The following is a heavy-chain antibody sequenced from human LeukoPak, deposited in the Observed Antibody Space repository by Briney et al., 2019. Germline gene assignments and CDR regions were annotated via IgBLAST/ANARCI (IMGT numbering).Heavy chain of an antibody. J-gene: IGHJ5*02. CDR2: ISGGGGST. Sequence: GGSLRLSCAASGFTFSTYAMSWVRQAPGKGLEWVSAISGGGGSTYYADSVKGRFTISRDDSKNTLYLQMNSLRAEDTAVYYCAKDYGSSSTNWFDPWGQGTLVTVSS. CDR3: AKDYGSSSTNWFDP. CDR1: GFTFSTYA. V-gene: IGHV3-23*01. D-gene: IGHD6-6*01.